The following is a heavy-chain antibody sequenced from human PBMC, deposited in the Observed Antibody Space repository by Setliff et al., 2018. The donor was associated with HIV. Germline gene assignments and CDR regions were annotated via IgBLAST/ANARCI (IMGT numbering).Heavy chain of an antibody. Sequence: SETLSLTCSVSGGSIRSNSYYWGWIRQPPGKGLEWIGSISYSGNTYSSPSLKSRVTLSVDTSKHQFSLKLSSVTAADTAVYYCARVQMAYAAFDVWGQGTMVTVSS. D-gene: IGHD4-17*01. V-gene: IGHV4-39*07. J-gene: IGHJ3*01. CDR3: ARVQMAYAAFDV. CDR1: GGSIRSNSYY. CDR2: ISYSGNT.